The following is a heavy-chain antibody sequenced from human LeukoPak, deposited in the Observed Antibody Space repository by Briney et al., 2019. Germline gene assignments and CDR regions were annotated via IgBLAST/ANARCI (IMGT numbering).Heavy chain of an antibody. J-gene: IGHJ6*02. V-gene: IGHV3-33*01. CDR2: IWYDGSNT. D-gene: IGHD6-19*01. CDR1: GFTFSSYG. Sequence: GGSLRLSYAASGFTFSSYGMHWVRQAPGKGLEWVAVIWYDGSNTYYADSVKGRFTISRDNSKNTLYLQMNSLRAEDTAVYYCARDGSSGYYYGMDVWGQGTTVTVSS. CDR3: ARDGSSGYYYGMDV.